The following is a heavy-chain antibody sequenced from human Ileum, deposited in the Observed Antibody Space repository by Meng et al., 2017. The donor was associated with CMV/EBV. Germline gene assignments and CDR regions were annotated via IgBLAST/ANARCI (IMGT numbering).Heavy chain of an antibody. V-gene: IGHV4-59*01. CDR1: GGSIRSYF. CDR3: ASLRASEAAFDI. Sequence: GSLRLSCTVSGGSIRSYFWSWIRQPPGKGLEYIGNIYHSGITKHNPSLKSRVTISIDTSKSQFSLKLSSVTAADTAMYYCASLRASEAAFDIWGQGTLVTVSS. D-gene: IGHD6-6*01. CDR2: IYHSGIT. J-gene: IGHJ3*02.